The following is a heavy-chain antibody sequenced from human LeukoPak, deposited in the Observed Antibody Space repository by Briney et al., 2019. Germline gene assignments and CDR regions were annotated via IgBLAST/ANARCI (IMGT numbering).Heavy chain of an antibody. CDR1: GGTFSSYA. CDR3: ARNDIGGFGVVTSYGMDV. CDR2: IIPILGIA. Sequence: ASVKVSCKAPGGTFSSYAISWVRQAPGQGLEWMGRIIPILGIANYAQKFQGRVTITADKSTSTAYMELSSLRSEDTAVYYCARNDIGGFGVVTSYGMDVWGQGTTVTVSS. V-gene: IGHV1-69*04. D-gene: IGHD3-3*01. J-gene: IGHJ6*02.